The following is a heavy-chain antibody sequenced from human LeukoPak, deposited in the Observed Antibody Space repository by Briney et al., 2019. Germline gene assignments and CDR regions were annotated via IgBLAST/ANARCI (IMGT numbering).Heavy chain of an antibody. V-gene: IGHV1-24*01. D-gene: IGHD6-25*01. J-gene: IGHJ6*02. CDR2: FDPEDCET. Sequence: ASVKVSCKFSGYTLTELSMHWVRQAPGKGLEWMGGFDPEDCETIYAQKFQGRVTMTEDTSTDTAYMELSSLRSEDTAVYYCATGGVSAASGKPGYYYYYGMDVWGQGTTVTVSS. CDR1: GYTLTELS. CDR3: ATGGVSAASGKPGYYYYYGMDV.